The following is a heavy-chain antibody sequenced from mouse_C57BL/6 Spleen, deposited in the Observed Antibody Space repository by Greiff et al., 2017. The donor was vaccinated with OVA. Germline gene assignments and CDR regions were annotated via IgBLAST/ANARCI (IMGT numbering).Heavy chain of an antibody. Sequence: QVQLQQPGAELVRPGSSVKLSCKASGYTFTSYWMHWVKQRPIQGLEWIGNIDPSDSETHYNQKFKDKATLTVDKPSSTAYMQLSSLTSEDSAVYYCARVTTVVADYWGQGTTLTVSS. CDR1: GYTFTSYW. CDR2: IDPSDSET. CDR3: ARVTTVVADY. V-gene: IGHV1-52*01. J-gene: IGHJ2*01. D-gene: IGHD1-1*01.